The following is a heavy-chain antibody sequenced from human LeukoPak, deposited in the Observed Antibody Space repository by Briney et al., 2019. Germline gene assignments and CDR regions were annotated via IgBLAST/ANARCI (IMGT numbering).Heavy chain of an antibody. V-gene: IGHV4-59*12. CDR2: IYYSGST. Sequence: SETLSLTCTVSGGSISSYYWSWIRQPPGKGLEWIGYIYYSGSTNYNPSLKSRVTISVDTSKNQFSLKLSSVTAADTAVYYCARKIGNSTPFNWFDPWGQGTLVTVSS. CDR3: ARKIGNSTPFNWFDP. CDR1: GGSISSYY. D-gene: IGHD1-26*01. J-gene: IGHJ5*02.